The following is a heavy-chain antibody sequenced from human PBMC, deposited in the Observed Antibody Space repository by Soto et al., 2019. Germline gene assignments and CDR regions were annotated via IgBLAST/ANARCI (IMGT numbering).Heavy chain of an antibody. J-gene: IGHJ4*02. V-gene: IGHV4-39*01. CDR2: IYYSGST. Sequence: SETLSLTCTVSGGSISSSSYYWGWIRQPPGKGLDWIGSIYYSGSTYYNPSLKSRVTISVYTSKNQFSLKLSSVTAAYTAVYYCARHTPAISISDHWGQGTLVTVSS. D-gene: IGHD2-15*01. CDR3: ARHTPAISISDH. CDR1: GGSISSSSYY.